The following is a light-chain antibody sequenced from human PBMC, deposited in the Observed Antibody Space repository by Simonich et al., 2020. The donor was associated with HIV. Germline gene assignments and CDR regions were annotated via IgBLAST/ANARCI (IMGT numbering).Light chain of an antibody. CDR2: AAS. CDR3: QQYNSYPPT. J-gene: IGKJ2*01. Sequence: IQLTQSPSFLSASVGDRVTITCRASQGISSYLAWYQQKPGKAPKLLIYAASTLQSGVPSRFSGSGSGTEFTLTISSLQPEDFATYYCQQYNSYPPTFGQGTKLEIK. V-gene: IGKV1-9*01. CDR1: QGISSY.